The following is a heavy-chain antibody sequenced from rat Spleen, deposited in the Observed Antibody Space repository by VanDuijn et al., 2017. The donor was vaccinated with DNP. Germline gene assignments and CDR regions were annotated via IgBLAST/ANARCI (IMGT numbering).Heavy chain of an antibody. CDR3: VGRPPPTRGPFDY. CDR2: ITNTGGST. CDR1: GFIFSNYW. Sequence: EVQLVESGGGPVQPGRSLKLSCVASGFIFSNYWMTWIRQAPGKGLEWVASITNTGGSTYYPDSVKGRFTISRDNAKSTLYLQMNSLRSEDTATYYCVGRPPPTRGPFDYWGQGTLVTVSS. D-gene: IGHD1-4*01. V-gene: IGHV5-31*01. J-gene: IGHJ3*01.